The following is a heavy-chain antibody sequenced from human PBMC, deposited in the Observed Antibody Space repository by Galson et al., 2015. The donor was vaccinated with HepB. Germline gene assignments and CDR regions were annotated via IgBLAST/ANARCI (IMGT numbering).Heavy chain of an antibody. CDR2: FDPEDGET. CDR3: ATDSGRWLSNAFDI. CDR1: GYTLTELS. J-gene: IGHJ3*02. V-gene: IGHV1-24*01. D-gene: IGHD5-24*01. Sequence: SVKVSCKVSGYTLTELSMHWVRQAPGKGLEWMGGFDPEDGETIYAQKFQGRVTMTEDTSTDTAYMELSSLRSEDTAVYYCATDSGRWLSNAFDIWGQGTMVTVSS.